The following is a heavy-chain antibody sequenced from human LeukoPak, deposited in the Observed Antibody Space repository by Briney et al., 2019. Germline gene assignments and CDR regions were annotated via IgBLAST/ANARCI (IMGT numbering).Heavy chain of an antibody. J-gene: IGHJ4*02. CDR3: ARVGGDSSGYHMGDY. Sequence: GGSLRLSCAASGFTVSSNYMSWVRQAPGKGLEWVSVIYAGGSTYYADSVKGRFTISRDNAKNSLYLQMNSLRAEDTAVYYCARVGGDSSGYHMGDYWGQGTLVTVSS. CDR2: IYAGGST. V-gene: IGHV3-53*01. CDR1: GFTVSSNY. D-gene: IGHD3-22*01.